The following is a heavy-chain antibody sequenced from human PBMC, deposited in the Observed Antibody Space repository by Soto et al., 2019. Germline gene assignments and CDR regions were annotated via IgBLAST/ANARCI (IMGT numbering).Heavy chain of an antibody. CDR1: GGTFSSYA. V-gene: IGHV1-69*12. CDR3: ARPPPSRGGNSQYFDY. J-gene: IGHJ4*02. Sequence: QVQLVQSGAEVKKPGSSVKVSCKASGGTFSSYAISWVRQAPGQGLEWMGGIIPIFGTANYAQKFQGRVTITADESTSTAYMELSSLRSEDTAVYYCARPPPSRGGNSQYFDYWGQGTLVTVSS. D-gene: IGHD2-21*02. CDR2: IIPIFGTA.